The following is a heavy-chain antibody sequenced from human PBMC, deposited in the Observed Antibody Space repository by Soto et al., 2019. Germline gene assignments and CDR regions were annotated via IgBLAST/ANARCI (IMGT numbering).Heavy chain of an antibody. V-gene: IGHV3-13*01. J-gene: IGHJ3*02. CDR2: IGTVGDT. Sequence: EVQLVESGGGLVQPGGSLRLSCAASGFTFSNYDMHWVRQATGKGLEWISAIGTVGDTYYPGSVKGRFTISRENAKNPLYLQMNSLRAGDTAVYYCARAAGYSSGIDAFDIWGQGTMVTVSS. CDR1: GFTFSNYD. CDR3: ARAAGYSSGIDAFDI. D-gene: IGHD6-19*01.